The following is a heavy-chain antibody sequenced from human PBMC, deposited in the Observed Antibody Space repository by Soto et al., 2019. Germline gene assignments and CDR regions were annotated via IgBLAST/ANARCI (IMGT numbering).Heavy chain of an antibody. J-gene: IGHJ4*01. V-gene: IGHV1-8*01. CDR2: MNPSSGET. Sequence: ASVKVSCKTSGYNFANFDINWVRQAPGRGLVWMGWMNPSSGETGSAQNFQGRVTMTRDISTRTFFMQLTSLRSEDTAIYYCARLAEYCNGIKCYSNFDFWGRGTQVTVSS. CDR3: ARLAEYCNGIKCYSNFDF. D-gene: IGHD2-15*01. CDR1: GYNFANFD.